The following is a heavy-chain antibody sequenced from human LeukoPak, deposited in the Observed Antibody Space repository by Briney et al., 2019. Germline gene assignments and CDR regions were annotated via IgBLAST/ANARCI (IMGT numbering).Heavy chain of an antibody. CDR2: LSWNGATI. D-gene: IGHD7-27*01. J-gene: IGHJ4*02. Sequence: GGSLRVSCEVSGFTFHNYAMHWVRQAPGNGLEWVSGLSWNGATIGYADSVKGRFTISRDNAKNSLFLQMNSLRAEDTALYYCAQSFNWAFDYWGQGTLVTVSS. CDR3: AQSFNWAFDY. CDR1: GFTFHNYA. V-gene: IGHV3-9*01.